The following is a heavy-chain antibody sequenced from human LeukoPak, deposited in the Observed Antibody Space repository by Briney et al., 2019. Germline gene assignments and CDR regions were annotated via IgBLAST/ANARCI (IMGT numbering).Heavy chain of an antibody. CDR1: GFTFSSYA. CDR3: ARGDYYDSSGPKT. J-gene: IGHJ5*02. CDR2: ISYDGSNK. Sequence: GGSLRLSCAASGFTFSSYAMHWVRQAPGKGLEWVAVISYDGSNKYYADSVKGRFTISRDNSKNTLYLQMNSLRAEDTAVYYCARGDYYDSSGPKTWGQGTLVTVSS. D-gene: IGHD3-22*01. V-gene: IGHV3-30-3*01.